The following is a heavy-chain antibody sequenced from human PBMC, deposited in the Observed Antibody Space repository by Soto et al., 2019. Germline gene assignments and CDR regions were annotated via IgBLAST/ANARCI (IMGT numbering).Heavy chain of an antibody. CDR3: AREYDFWSGYCDY. CDR1: GFTFSSYA. CDR2: ISYDGSNK. D-gene: IGHD3-3*01. V-gene: IGHV3-30-3*01. Sequence: QVQLVESGGGVVQPGRSLRLSCAASGFTFSSYAMHWVRQAPGKGLEWVAVISYDGSNKYYADSVKGRFTISRDNSKNTLYLQMNSLRAEDTAVYYCAREYDFWSGYCDYWGQGTLVTVSS. J-gene: IGHJ4*02.